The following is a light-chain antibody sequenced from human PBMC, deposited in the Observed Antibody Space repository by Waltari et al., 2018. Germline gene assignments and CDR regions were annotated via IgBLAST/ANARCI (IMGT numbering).Light chain of an antibody. Sequence: DIQMTQSPSSLSASVAVRVTITCRSSQGISTWLAWYQLKPGKGPKSLIHSASTLQNGVPERFSGSGSGTDCTLTISSLQPEDFATYYCQQYNSYPRTFGQGTKVEVK. J-gene: IGKJ1*01. CDR2: SAS. CDR1: QGISTW. V-gene: IGKV1D-16*01. CDR3: QQYNSYPRT.